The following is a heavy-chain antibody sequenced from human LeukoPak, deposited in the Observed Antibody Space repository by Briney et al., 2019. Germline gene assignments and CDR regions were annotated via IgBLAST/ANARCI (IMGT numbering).Heavy chain of an antibody. V-gene: IGHV4-31*03. J-gene: IGHJ6*03. CDR1: GGSISSGGYY. CDR3: ARGVSTYYDTMGHYYYYYMDV. CDR2: IYYSGST. D-gene: IGHD3-22*01. Sequence: SETLSLTCTVSGGSISSGGYYWSWIRQHPGKGLEWIGYIYYSGSTYYNPSLKSRVTISVDTSKNQFSLKLSSVTAADTAVYYSARGVSTYYDTMGHYYYYYMDVWGKGTTVTVSS.